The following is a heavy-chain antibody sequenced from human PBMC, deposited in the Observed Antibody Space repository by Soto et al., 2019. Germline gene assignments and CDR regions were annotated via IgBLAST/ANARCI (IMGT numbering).Heavy chain of an antibody. CDR2: IYYSGST. J-gene: IGHJ3*02. CDR3: ARGITFGGVIVTYDAFDI. Sequence: PSETLSLTCTVSGGSISSYYWSWIRQPPGKGLEWIGYIYYSGSTNYNPSLKSRVTISVDTSKNQFSLKLSSVTAADTAVYYCARGITFGGVIVTYDAFDIWGQGTMVTVSS. D-gene: IGHD3-16*02. CDR1: GGSISSYY. V-gene: IGHV4-59*08.